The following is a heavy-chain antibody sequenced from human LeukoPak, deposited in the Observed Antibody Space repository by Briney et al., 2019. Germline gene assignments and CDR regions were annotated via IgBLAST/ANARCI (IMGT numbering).Heavy chain of an antibody. CDR1: EFSVGSNY. J-gene: IGHJ4*02. CDR3: ARGVVNRFGESHYFDY. CDR2: IYSGGST. D-gene: IGHD3-10*01. V-gene: IGHV3-66*01. Sequence: GGSLRLSCAASEFSVGSNYMTWVRQAPGKGLEWVSLIYSGGSTYYADSVKGRFTISRDNSKNTLYLQTNSLRAEDTAVYYCARGVVNRFGESHYFDYWGQGTLVTVSS.